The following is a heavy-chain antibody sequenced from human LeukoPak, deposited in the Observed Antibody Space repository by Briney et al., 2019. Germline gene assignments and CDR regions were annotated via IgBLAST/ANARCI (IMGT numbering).Heavy chain of an antibody. J-gene: IGHJ4*02. CDR1: GFTFTGHS. CDR2: VAHDEKTI. D-gene: IGHD3-10*01. CDR3: AKSPTYYYGSGNPGTSFDY. V-gene: IGHV3-30-3*02. Sequence: PGGSLRLSCVASGFTFTGHSMHWVRQAPGKGLEWVAVVAHDEKTIFYADSLKGRFTVSRDNSKNTVYLQMNSLRAEDTAVYYCAKSPTYYYGSGNPGTSFDYWGQGTLVTVSS.